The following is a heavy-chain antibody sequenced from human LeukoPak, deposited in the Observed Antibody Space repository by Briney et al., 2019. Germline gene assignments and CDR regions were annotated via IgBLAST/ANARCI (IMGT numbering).Heavy chain of an antibody. CDR1: GFTFSSYW. CDR3: ARDLSEYCSSTSCYMYFDY. D-gene: IGHD2-2*02. J-gene: IGHJ4*02. Sequence: GGSLRLSCAASGFTFSSYWMSWVRQAPGRGLEWVANIKQDGSEKYYVDSVKGRFTISRDNAKNSLYLQMNSLRAEDTAVYYCARDLSEYCSSTSCYMYFDYWGQGTLSPSPQ. V-gene: IGHV3-7*01. CDR2: IKQDGSEK.